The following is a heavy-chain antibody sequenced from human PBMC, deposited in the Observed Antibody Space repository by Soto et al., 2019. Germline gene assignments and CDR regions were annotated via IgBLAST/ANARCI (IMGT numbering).Heavy chain of an antibody. CDR2: IKQDGSET. V-gene: IGHV3-7*05. Sequence: EVQLVESGGGLVQTGGSLRLSCAASGFTFSRYWMKWVRQAPGKGLEWVANIKQDGSETYYVDSVKGRFTISRDNAKNSLFLQMNSLRAEDTAVYYCAAGSGSLSDSWGQGTLVTVSS. CDR3: AAGSGSLSDS. D-gene: IGHD3-3*01. J-gene: IGHJ4*02. CDR1: GFTFSRYW.